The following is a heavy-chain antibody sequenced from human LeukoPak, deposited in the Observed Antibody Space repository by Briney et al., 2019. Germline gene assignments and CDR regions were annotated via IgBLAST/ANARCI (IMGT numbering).Heavy chain of an antibody. CDR1: GFTFSSYA. V-gene: IGHV3-23*01. J-gene: IGHJ4*02. Sequence: GGSLRLSCAASGFTFSSYAMSWVRQAPGMGLEWVSSIGSSGDITYYADSVKGRFTISRDNSKNTLYLQMNSLRAEDTAVYYCARDLYGTSRGYSGYDFDYWGQGTLVTVSS. CDR3: ARDLYGTSRGYSGYDFDY. D-gene: IGHD5-12*01. CDR2: IGSSGDIT.